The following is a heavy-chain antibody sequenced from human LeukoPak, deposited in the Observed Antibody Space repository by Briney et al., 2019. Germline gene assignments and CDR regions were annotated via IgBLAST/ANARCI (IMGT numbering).Heavy chain of an antibody. CDR2: ISGSGGST. Sequence: GGSLRLSCAASGFTFSSYAMSWVRQAPGKGLEWVSAISGSGGSTYYADSVKGRFTISRDNSKNTLYLQMNSLRAEDTAVYYWANYYDSSGEYFQHWGQGTLVTVSS. CDR3: ANYYDSSGEYFQH. CDR1: GFTFSSYA. D-gene: IGHD3-22*01. J-gene: IGHJ1*01. V-gene: IGHV3-23*01.